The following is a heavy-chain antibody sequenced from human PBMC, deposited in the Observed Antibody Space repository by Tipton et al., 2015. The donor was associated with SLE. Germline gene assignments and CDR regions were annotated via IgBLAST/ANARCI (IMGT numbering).Heavy chain of an antibody. CDR2: MNPNSGNT. CDR1: GYTFTSYD. V-gene: IGHV1-8*02. CDR3: ARARLWFRELGYGMDV. J-gene: IGHJ6*02. Sequence: QLVQSGAEVKKPGASVKVSCKASGYTFTSYDINWVRQATGQGLEWMGWMNPNSGNTGYAQKFQGRVTMTRNTSISTAYMELSSLRSEDTAVYYCARARLWFRELGYGMDVWGQGTTVTVSS. D-gene: IGHD3-10*01.